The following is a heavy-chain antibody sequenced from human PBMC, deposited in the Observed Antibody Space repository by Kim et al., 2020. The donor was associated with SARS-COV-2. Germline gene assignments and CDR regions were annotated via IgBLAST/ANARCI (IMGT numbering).Heavy chain of an antibody. CDR1: GGTFSSYA. CDR3: ARGLTMVRGVIISRWYFDL. J-gene: IGHJ2*01. D-gene: IGHD3-10*01. V-gene: IGHV1-69*13. Sequence: SVKVSCKASGGTFSSYAISWVRQAPGKGLEWMGGIIPIFGTANYAQKFQGRVTITADESTSTAYMELSSLRSEDTAVYYCARGLTMVRGVIISRWYFDLWGRGTLVTVSS. CDR2: IIPIFGTA.